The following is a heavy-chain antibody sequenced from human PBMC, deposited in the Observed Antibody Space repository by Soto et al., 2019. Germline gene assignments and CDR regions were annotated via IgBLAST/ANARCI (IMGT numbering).Heavy chain of an antibody. CDR3: ARDRETTSSGWYSPYYYYGMDV. D-gene: IGHD6-19*01. CDR1: GYTFTGYG. J-gene: IGHJ6*02. V-gene: IGHV1-18*01. Sequence: GASVKVSCKASGYTFTGYGISWVRQAPGQGLEWMGWISAYNGNTNYAQKLQGRVTMTTDTSTSTAYMELRSLRSDDTAVYYCARDRETTSSGWYSPYYYYGMDVWGQGTTVTVSS. CDR2: ISAYNGNT.